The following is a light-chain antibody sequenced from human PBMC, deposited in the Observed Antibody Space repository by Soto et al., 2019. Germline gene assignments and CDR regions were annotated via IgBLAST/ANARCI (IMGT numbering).Light chain of an antibody. CDR3: CSYAGSSSNYV. V-gene: IGLV2-23*01. Sequence: QSVLTQPASVSGSPGQSITISCTGTSSDVGSYNLVSWYQQHPGKAPKLMIYEGSKRPSGVSNRFSGSKSGNTASLTISGLQAEDEADYYCCSYAGSSSNYVFGTGTKVTAL. CDR2: EGS. CDR1: SSDVGSYNL. J-gene: IGLJ1*01.